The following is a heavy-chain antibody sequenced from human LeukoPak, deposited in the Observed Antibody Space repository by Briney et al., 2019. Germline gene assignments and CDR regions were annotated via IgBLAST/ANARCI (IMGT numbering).Heavy chain of an antibody. V-gene: IGHV4-4*07. J-gene: IGHJ3*02. D-gene: IGHD1-1*01. CDR2: INTSGDT. Sequence: SETLSLTCSVSGAFSTNYFWSWIRQPAGKGLEWIGRINTSGDTNYNPSLKSRVTISVDTSKNQFSLKLSSVTAADTAVYYCARRDFGTTGTGAFDIWGQGTMVTVSS. CDR3: ARRDFGTTGTGAFDI. CDR1: GAFSTNYF.